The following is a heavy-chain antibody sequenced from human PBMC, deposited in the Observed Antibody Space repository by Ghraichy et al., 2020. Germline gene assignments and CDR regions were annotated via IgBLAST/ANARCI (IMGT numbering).Heavy chain of an antibody. CDR1: GFTFKDYY. D-gene: IGHD3-22*01. CDR3: ARERGSYDNSGYYEGEGFDQ. V-gene: IGHV3-11*01. Sequence: GGSLRLSCGASGFTFKDYYMTWMRQAPGKGLELVSYISISGTITHYADSVKGRFTISRDNVKKTLYLHMNSLRAEDTAIYYCARERGSYDNSGYYEGEGFDQWGHGVLVTVSS. CDR2: ISISGTIT. J-gene: IGHJ4*01.